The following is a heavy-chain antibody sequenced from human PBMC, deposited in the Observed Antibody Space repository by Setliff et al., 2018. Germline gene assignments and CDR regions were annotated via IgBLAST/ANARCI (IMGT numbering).Heavy chain of an antibody. CDR3: ARLRKDYGDYYYFDY. D-gene: IGHD4-17*01. CDR1: GYTFTAYY. V-gene: IGHV1-2*02. Sequence: ASVKVSCKASGYTFTAYYMHWVRQAPGQGPEWMGWINPDSGATNFAQKFQGRVTMTRDTSISTAYMELSSLRSDDTAVYYCARLRKDYGDYYYFDYWGQGTLVTVSS. CDR2: INPDSGAT. J-gene: IGHJ4*02.